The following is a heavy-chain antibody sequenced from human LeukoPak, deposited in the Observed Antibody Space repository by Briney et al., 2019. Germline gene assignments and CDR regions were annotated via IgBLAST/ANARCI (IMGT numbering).Heavy chain of an antibody. CDR1: GFTFRTYA. Sequence: RGSLRLSCTGSGFTFRTYAFSWVRQAPGKGLEWVSATGSNGVTYYADSVKGRFTISRDNSKNALYLQMNGLRADDTAVYYCAKERRANADYYDSSGYYYWGQGTLVTVSS. CDR2: TGSNGVT. J-gene: IGHJ4*02. CDR3: AKERRANADYYDSSGYYY. D-gene: IGHD3-22*01. V-gene: IGHV3-23*01.